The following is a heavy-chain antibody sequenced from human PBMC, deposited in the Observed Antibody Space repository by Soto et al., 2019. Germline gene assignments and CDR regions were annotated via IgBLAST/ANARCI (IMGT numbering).Heavy chain of an antibody. CDR1: GFTFSSYG. CDR3: AKVPTGEMATVFQAFDI. J-gene: IGHJ3*02. CDR2: IWYDGSNK. D-gene: IGHD4-4*01. V-gene: IGHV3-33*06. Sequence: GGSLRLSCAASGFTFSSYGMHWVRQAPGKGLEWVAVIWYDGSNKYYADSVKGRFTISRDNSKSTLYLQMNSLRDEDTAVYYCAKVPTGEMATVFQAFDIWGQGTMVTVSS.